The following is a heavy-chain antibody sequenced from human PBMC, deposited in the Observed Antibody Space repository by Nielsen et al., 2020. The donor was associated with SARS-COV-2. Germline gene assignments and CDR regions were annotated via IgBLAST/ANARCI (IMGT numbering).Heavy chain of an antibody. J-gene: IGHJ4*02. CDR2: IHYSGTP. D-gene: IGHD3-22*01. V-gene: IGHV4-39*01. CDR1: GGSISSPYYY. CDR3: ARRSSGGYARRFFDY. Sequence: SETLSLTCIVSGGSISSPYYYWGWIRQPPGKGLEWIGYIHYSGTPYYNPSLQSRVTISVDTSKNQFSLQLNSVTAADTAFYYCARRSSGGYARRFFDYWGQGALVTVSS.